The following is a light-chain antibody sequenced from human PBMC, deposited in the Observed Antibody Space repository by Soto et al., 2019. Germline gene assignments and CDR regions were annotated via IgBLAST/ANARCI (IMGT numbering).Light chain of an antibody. V-gene: IGKV3-15*01. CDR3: QQRTNWPPIT. CDR1: QSVSSN. Sequence: EIVLTQSPGTLSLSPGERATLSCRASQSVSSNLAWYQQKPGQAPRLLIQRASTRATGIPARFSGSGSGTEFTLTISSLQSEDFAVYYCQQRTNWPPITFGQGTDWRL. CDR2: RAS. J-gene: IGKJ5*01.